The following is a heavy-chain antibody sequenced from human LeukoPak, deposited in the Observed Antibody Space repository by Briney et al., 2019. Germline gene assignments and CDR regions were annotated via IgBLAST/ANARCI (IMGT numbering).Heavy chain of an antibody. V-gene: IGHV4-61*02. CDR1: GGSISSGFYY. D-gene: IGHD3-16*01. J-gene: IGHJ4*02. CDR2: IYTSGST. CDR3: AREHPRGEVDDFDY. Sequence: PSETLSLTCTVSGGSISSGFYYWGWIRQPAGKGRGWIGRIYTSGSTNYNPSLKSRISISVDTSKNQFSLKLTSVTAADTAVYYCAREHPRGEVDDFDYWGQGTLVTVSS.